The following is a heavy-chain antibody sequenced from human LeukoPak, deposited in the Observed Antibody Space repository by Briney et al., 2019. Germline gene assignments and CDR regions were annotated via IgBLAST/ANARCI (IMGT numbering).Heavy chain of an antibody. CDR1: GGSISSYY. Sequence: SETLSLTCTVSGGSISSYYWSWIRQPAGKGLEWIGRIHTSGSTNYNPSLKSRVTTSEDTSKNQFSLKLSSVSAADTAVYYCARDRYYYDSSGYYAWFDPWGQGTLVTVSS. D-gene: IGHD3-22*01. J-gene: IGHJ5*02. CDR3: ARDRYYYDSSGYYAWFDP. V-gene: IGHV4-4*07. CDR2: IHTSGST.